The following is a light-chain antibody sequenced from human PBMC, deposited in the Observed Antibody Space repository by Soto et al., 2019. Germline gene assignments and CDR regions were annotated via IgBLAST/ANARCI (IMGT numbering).Light chain of an antibody. V-gene: IGKV2-40*01. CDR2: TVS. Sequence: DIVMTQNPLSLTVTPGEPASISCRSSQSLLDSDDGNTYLDWYLQKPGQSPQLLIYTVSYRASGVPDRFSGSGSGTDFTLKISRVEAEDVGVYYCMQRIEYPLTFGGGTKVEIK. CDR3: MQRIEYPLT. J-gene: IGKJ4*01. CDR1: QSLLDSDDGNTY.